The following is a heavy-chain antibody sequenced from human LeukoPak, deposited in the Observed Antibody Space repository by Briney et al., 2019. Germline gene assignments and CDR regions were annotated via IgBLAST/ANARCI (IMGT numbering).Heavy chain of an antibody. V-gene: IGHV3-30*18. D-gene: IGHD5-18*01. CDR1: GFTFSSYG. CDR2: ISYDGSNK. CDR3: AKAGVDTAMALDY. Sequence: GGSLRLSCAASGFTFSSYGMHWVRQAPGKGLEWVAVISYDGSNKYYADSVKGRFTISRDNSKNTLYLQMNSLRAEDTDVYYCAKAGVDTAMALDYWGQGTLVTVSS. J-gene: IGHJ4*02.